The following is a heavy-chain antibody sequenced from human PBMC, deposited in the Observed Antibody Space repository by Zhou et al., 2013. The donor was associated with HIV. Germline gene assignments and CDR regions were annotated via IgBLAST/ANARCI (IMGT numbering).Heavy chain of an antibody. V-gene: IGHV1-69*14. CDR1: GDTFSSSYA. J-gene: IGHJ3*01. CDR2: IIPFFVTP. D-gene: IGHD2-8*01. Sequence: QVQLVQSGAEVRKPGSSVKVSCRLFGDTFSSSYAITWVRQAPGQGLEWMGRIIPFFVTPNYAQNFQGRVTITADKSTSIAYLELRSLRSEDTALYYCARGPYHSSTNGGLVDVWGQGTMVTVSS. CDR3: ARGPYHSSTNGGLVDV.